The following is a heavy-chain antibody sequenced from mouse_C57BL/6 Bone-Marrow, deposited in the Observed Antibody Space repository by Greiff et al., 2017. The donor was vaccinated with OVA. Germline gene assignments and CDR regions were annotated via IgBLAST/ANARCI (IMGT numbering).Heavy chain of an antibody. Sequence: QVQLKESGAELARPGASVKLSCKASGYTFTSYGISWVKQRTGQGLEWIGEIYPSSGNTYYNEKFKGKATLTADKSSSTAYMKLRSLTSEDSAVYFCATDYGSSEGDYWGQGTTLTVSS. CDR1: GYTFTSYG. D-gene: IGHD1-1*01. CDR2: IYPSSGNT. CDR3: ATDYGSSEGDY. V-gene: IGHV1-81*01. J-gene: IGHJ2*01.